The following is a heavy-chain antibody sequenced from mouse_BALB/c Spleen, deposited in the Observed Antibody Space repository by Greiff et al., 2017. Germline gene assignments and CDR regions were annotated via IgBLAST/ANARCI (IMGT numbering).Heavy chain of an antibody. Sequence: EVMLVESGGGLVQPGGSRKLSCAASGFTFSSFGMHWVRQAPEKGLEWVAYISSGSSTIYYADTVKGRFTISRDNPKNTLFLQMTSLRSEDTAMYYCARWGVRPFDYWGQGTTLTVSS. J-gene: IGHJ2*01. D-gene: IGHD2-14*01. CDR1: GFTFSSFG. CDR3: ARWGVRPFDY. CDR2: ISSGSSTI. V-gene: IGHV5-17*02.